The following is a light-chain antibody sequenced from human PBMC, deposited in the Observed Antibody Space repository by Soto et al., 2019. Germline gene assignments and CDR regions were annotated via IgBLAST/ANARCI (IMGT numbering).Light chain of an antibody. CDR3: SSYTSSSTLWV. V-gene: IGLV2-14*01. J-gene: IGLJ3*02. CDR1: SSDVGGYNY. Sequence: QSALTQPASVSGSPGQSITISCTGTSSDVGGYNYVSWYQQHPGKAPKLMIYEVSNRPSRVCNRFSGSKSGNTASLTISGPQAEDQAEYYCSSYTSSSTLWVFGGRTQLTVL. CDR2: EVS.